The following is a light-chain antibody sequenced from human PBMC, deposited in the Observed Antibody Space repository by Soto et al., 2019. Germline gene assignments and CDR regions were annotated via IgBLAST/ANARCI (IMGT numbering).Light chain of an antibody. CDR3: QQYDTYSPRLA. J-gene: IGKJ4*01. V-gene: IGKV3-20*01. CDR2: AAS. CDR1: QSVSNNY. Sequence: EIVLTQSPGTLSMSPGERATLSCRASQSVSNNYLAWYQQKPGQAPRLLIFAASSRATGIPDRFSGSGSGTDFPLTISRLEPEDFAMYFCQQYDTYSPRLAFGGGTTVEIK.